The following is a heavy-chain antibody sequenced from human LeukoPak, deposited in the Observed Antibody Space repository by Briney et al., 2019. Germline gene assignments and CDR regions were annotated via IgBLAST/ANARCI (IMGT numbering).Heavy chain of an antibody. D-gene: IGHD3-22*01. CDR2: INPNSGGT. V-gene: IGHV1-2*06. J-gene: IGHJ4*02. Sequence: SVKVSFKASGYTFTGYYMHWVRQAPGQGLEWMGRINPNSGGTNYAQKFQGRVTMTRDTSINTAYMDLSRLRSDDTAVYYCARGRNSVYYFNVVAPYYFDYWGQGTLVTVSS. CDR1: GYTFTGYY. CDR3: ARGRNSVYYFNVVAPYYFDY.